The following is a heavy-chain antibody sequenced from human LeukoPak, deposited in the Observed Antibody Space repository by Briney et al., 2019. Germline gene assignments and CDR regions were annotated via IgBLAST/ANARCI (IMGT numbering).Heavy chain of an antibody. Sequence: SETLSLTCTVSGGSISSSSYYWGWIRQPPGKGLEWIGSIYYSGSTYYNPSLKSRVTISVDTSKNQFSLKLSSVTAADTAVYYCARHSRVTIFGVDHFDCWGQGTLVTVSS. D-gene: IGHD3-3*01. CDR2: IYYSGST. CDR1: GGSISSSSYY. J-gene: IGHJ4*02. CDR3: ARHSRVTIFGVDHFDC. V-gene: IGHV4-39*01.